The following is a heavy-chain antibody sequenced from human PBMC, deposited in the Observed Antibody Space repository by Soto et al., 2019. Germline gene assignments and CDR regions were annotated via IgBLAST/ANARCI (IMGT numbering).Heavy chain of an antibody. D-gene: IGHD6-13*01. Sequence: SETLSLTCTVTGDSISSRSYYWGWIRQPPGKGLEWIGSIYYSGSTYNNPSLRSRVSMSIDTSKDQFSLKLSSVTAADTAVYYCARQQQLVDYWGQGTLVTVSS. CDR1: GDSISSRSYY. V-gene: IGHV4-39*01. CDR3: ARQQQLVDY. CDR2: IYYSGST. J-gene: IGHJ4*02.